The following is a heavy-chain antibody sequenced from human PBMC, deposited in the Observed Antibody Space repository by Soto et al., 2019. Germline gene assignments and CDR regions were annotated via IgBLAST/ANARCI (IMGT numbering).Heavy chain of an antibody. Sequence: GGSLRLSCAASGFTFSSYAMSWVRQAPGKGLEWVSAISGSGGSTYYADSVKGRFTISRDNSKNTLYLQMNSLRAEDTAVYYCAKEMGGGEYIPVTKIEGFDYWGQGTLVTVSS. D-gene: IGHD4-4*01. CDR2: ISGSGGST. CDR3: AKEMGGGEYIPVTKIEGFDY. CDR1: GFTFSSYA. V-gene: IGHV3-23*01. J-gene: IGHJ4*02.